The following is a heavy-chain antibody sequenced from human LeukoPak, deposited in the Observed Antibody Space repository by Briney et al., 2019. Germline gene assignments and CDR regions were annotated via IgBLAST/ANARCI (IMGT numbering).Heavy chain of an antibody. CDR3: ARAVDIWFGEFDAFDI. D-gene: IGHD3-10*01. V-gene: IGHV3-21*01. CDR1: GFTFSSYS. CDR2: ISSSSSYI. Sequence: TGGSLRLSCAASGFTFSSYSMNWVRQAPGKGLEWVSSISSSSSYIYYADSVKGRFTISRDNAKNSLYLQMNSLRAEDTAVYCCARAVDIWFGEFDAFDIWGQGTMVTVSS. J-gene: IGHJ3*02.